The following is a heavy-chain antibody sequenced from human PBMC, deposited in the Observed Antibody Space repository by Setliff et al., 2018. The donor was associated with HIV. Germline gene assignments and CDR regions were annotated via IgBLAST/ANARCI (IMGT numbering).Heavy chain of an antibody. CDR3: ATDCAVVGGTGSLDS. V-gene: IGHV3-7*01. J-gene: IGHJ4*02. CDR1: GFTFSSYW. Sequence: SGGSLRLSCAASGFTFSSYWMSWVRQAPGKGLEWVANIKQDASEKYYGDSVKGRFTISRDNAKNTLYLQMNSLRAEDTAVYYCATDCAVVGGTGSLDSWGQGTLVTVSS. D-gene: IGHD1-26*01. CDR2: IKQDASEK.